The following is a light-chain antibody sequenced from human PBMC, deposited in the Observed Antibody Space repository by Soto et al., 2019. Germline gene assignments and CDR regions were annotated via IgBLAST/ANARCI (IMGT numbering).Light chain of an antibody. CDR3: QQCDTSPWT. J-gene: IGKJ1*01. Sequence: EIALTQSPDTLSLSPGEIATLSCRASQSVSSYLAWYQQKPGQAPRLLIYGASSRATGIPDRFSGSGSGTDFTLAISRLEPGDSAVYFCQQCDTSPWTFGQGTKVDIK. V-gene: IGKV3-20*01. CDR1: QSVSSY. CDR2: GAS.